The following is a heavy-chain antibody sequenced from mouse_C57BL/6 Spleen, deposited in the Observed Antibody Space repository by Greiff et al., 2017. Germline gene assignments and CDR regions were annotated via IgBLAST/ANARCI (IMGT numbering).Heavy chain of an antibody. CDR1: GYSFTSYY. D-gene: IGHD1-1*01. V-gene: IGHV1-66*01. J-gene: IGHJ1*03. CDR2: IYPGSGNT. CDR3: ASRSSYYWYFDV. Sequence: QVQLKESGPELVKPGASVKISCKASGYSFTSYYIHWVKQRPGQGLEWIGWIYPGSGNTKYNEKFKGKATLTADTSSSTAYMQLSSLTSEDSAVYYCASRSSYYWYFDVWGTGTTVTVSS.